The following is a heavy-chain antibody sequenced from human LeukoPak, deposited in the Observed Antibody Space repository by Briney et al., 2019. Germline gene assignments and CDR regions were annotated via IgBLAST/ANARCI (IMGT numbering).Heavy chain of an antibody. CDR1: GSRFTSYW. J-gene: IGHJ4*02. CDR3: ARLGVDIVVVPAALEGYFDY. Sequence: GASRKISCKGSGSRFTSYWIGWGRQMPGKGLEGMGSIYPGDSDTRYSPSFQGQVTISADKSISTAYLQWSSLKASDTAMYYCARLGVDIVVVPAALEGYFDYWGQGTLVTVSS. CDR2: IYPGDSDT. V-gene: IGHV5-51*01. D-gene: IGHD2-2*01.